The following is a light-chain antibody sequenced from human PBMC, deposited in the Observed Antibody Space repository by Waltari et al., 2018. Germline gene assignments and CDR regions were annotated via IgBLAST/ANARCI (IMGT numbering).Light chain of an antibody. CDR2: GAS. V-gene: IGKV3-20*01. CDR1: QTISGSW. Sequence: CMASQTISGSWLTWYQRKPGQAPRLLIYGASSSATGIPVRFSGSGSGTDFTLTISRLEPEDSAVYYCQQYDGSSVTFGGGTKVEVK. J-gene: IGKJ4*01. CDR3: QQYDGSSVT.